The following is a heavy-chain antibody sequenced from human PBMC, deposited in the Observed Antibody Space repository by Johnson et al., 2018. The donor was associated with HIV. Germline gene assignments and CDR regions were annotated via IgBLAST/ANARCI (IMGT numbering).Heavy chain of an antibody. Sequence: QVQLVESGGGVVRPGGSLRLSCAASGFTFSSYAMHWVRQAPGKGLEWVAVIWYDGSTKYYADSVKGRFTISRDNSKNTLYLQMNSLRVEDTAVYYCAKRDFPGIAVAGSAYDDAFDIWGQGTMVTVSS. CDR3: AKRDFPGIAVAGSAYDDAFDI. D-gene: IGHD6-19*01. CDR1: GFTFSSYA. J-gene: IGHJ3*02. V-gene: IGHV3-33*06. CDR2: IWYDGSTK.